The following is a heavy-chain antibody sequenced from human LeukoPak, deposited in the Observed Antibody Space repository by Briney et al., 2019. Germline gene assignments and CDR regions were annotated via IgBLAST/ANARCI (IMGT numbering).Heavy chain of an antibody. CDR3: ARDGRPLARVTASCFDS. Sequence: GGSLRLSCAASGFTFSNHSMNWVRQAPGKGLEWISYISSSSSARYYAGSVKGRFTISRDDASNSLYLQMNSLRAEDTAIYYCARDGRPLARVTASCFDSWGQGTLVTVS. J-gene: IGHJ4*02. V-gene: IGHV3-48*01. CDR2: ISSSSSAR. CDR1: GFTFSNHS. D-gene: IGHD2-21*02.